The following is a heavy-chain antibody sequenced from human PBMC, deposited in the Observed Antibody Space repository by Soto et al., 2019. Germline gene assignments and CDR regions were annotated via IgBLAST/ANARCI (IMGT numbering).Heavy chain of an antibody. V-gene: IGHV1-69*13. J-gene: IGHJ4*02. CDR3: ARVLYYYDSSGYYSTRGFDY. CDR2: IIPIFGTA. CDR1: GGTFSSYA. Sequence: ASVKVSCKASGGTFSSYAISWVRQAPGQGLEWMGGIIPIFGTANYAQKFQGRVTITADESTSTAYMELSSLRSEDTAVYYCARVLYYYDSSGYYSTRGFDYWGQGTRVTVS. D-gene: IGHD3-22*01.